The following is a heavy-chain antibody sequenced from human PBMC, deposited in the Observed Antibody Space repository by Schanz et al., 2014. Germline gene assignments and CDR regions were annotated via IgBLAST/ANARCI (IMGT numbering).Heavy chain of an antibody. V-gene: IGHV3-30*04. CDR3: ARPIYDLWSGSFDY. CDR1: GFNFSTYA. Sequence: QVQLVESGGGVVQPGRSLRLSCPASGFNFSTYAMHWVRQAPGKGLQWVAFISYDGNNQYYADSVKGRFTISRDNSKNTLYLQMNSLRAEDTAVYYCARPIYDLWSGSFDYWGQGTLVTVSS. D-gene: IGHD3-3*01. CDR2: ISYDGNNQ. J-gene: IGHJ4*02.